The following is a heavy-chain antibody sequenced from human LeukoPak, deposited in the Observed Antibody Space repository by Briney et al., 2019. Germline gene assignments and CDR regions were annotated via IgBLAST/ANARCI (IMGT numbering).Heavy chain of an antibody. Sequence: SETLSLTCTVSGGSISSGDYYRSWIRQPPGKGLEWIGYIYYSGSTYYNPSLKSRVTISVDTSKNQFSLKLSSVTAADTAVYYCAREFYYYDSSGYSGAFDIWGQGTMVTVSS. J-gene: IGHJ3*02. CDR1: GGSISSGDYY. D-gene: IGHD3-22*01. CDR3: AREFYYYDSSGYSGAFDI. V-gene: IGHV4-30-4*01. CDR2: IYYSGST.